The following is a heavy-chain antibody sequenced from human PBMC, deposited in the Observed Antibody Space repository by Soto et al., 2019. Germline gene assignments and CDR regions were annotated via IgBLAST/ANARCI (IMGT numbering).Heavy chain of an antibody. D-gene: IGHD2-2*02. CDR1: GDSISSAVNY. Sequence: QVQLQESGPGLVKPSQTLSLTCTVSGDSISSAVNYLSWILQQPGKCLAWIGSFYDTGSSYYNPYLTSRFTISVDTSNNRFSLKLSSVTAADTAVYYCARTLYPVRDAVDLWGQGTMVTVSS. V-gene: IGHV4-31*03. CDR3: ARTLYPVRDAVDL. J-gene: IGHJ3*01. CDR2: FYDTGSS.